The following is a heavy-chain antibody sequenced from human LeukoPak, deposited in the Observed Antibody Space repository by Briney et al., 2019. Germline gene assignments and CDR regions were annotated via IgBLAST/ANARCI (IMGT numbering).Heavy chain of an antibody. J-gene: IGHJ4*02. CDR2: IYYSGST. Sequence: SETLSLTCTVSGGSISSNYWSWIRQPPGEGLEWIGYIYYSGSTIYNPSLKSRVTISVDTSKNQFSLKLSSVTAADTAVYYCAKRGYSSGYYYFDYWGQGTLVTVSS. CDR1: GGSISSNY. V-gene: IGHV4-59*01. D-gene: IGHD3-22*01. CDR3: AKRGYSSGYYYFDY.